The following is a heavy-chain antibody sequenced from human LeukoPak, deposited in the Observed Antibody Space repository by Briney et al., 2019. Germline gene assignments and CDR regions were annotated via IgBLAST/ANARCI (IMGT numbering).Heavy chain of an antibody. J-gene: IGHJ6*02. V-gene: IGHV4-31*03. CDR3: ARGSAVAGYYYYGMDV. Sequence: SETLSLTCTVSGGSISSGGYYWSWIRQHPGKGLEWIGYIYYSGSTYYNLSLKSRVTISVDTSKNQFSLKLSSVTAADTAVYYCARGSAVAGYYYYGMDVWGQGTTVTVSS. CDR2: IYYSGST. D-gene: IGHD6-19*01. CDR1: GGSISSGGYY.